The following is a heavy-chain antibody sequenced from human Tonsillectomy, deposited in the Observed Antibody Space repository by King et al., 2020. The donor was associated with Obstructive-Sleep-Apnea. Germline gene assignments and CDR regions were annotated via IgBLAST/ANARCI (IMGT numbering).Heavy chain of an antibody. J-gene: IGHJ4*02. CDR3: ARSSCYLCLGYYFDY. D-gene: IGHD2-2*01. Sequence: VQLVESGGGLVQPGGSLRLSCAASGFTVSSNSMSWVRQAPGKGLEWVSVIYSGGSTYYADSVKGRFTISRDNSKNTLYLQMNSLRAEDTAVYYCARSSCYLCLGYYFDYWGQGTLVTVSS. CDR2: IYSGGST. CDR1: GFTVSSNS. V-gene: IGHV3-66*01.